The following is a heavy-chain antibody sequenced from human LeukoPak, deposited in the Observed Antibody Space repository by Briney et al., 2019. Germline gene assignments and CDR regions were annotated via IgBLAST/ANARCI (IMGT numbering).Heavy chain of an antibody. CDR3: ATGTGTTYWFDP. J-gene: IGHJ5*02. D-gene: IGHD1-1*01. CDR1: GGSFSGYY. Sequence: SETLSLTCAVYGGSFSGYYWSWIRQPPGKGLEWIGEINHSGSTNYNPSLKSRVTISVDTSKNQFSLKLSSVTAADTAVYYCATGTGTTYWFDPWGQGTLVTVSS. V-gene: IGHV4-34*01. CDR2: INHSGST.